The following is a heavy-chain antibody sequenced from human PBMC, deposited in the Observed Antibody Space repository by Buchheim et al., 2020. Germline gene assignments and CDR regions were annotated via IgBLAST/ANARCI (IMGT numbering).Heavy chain of an antibody. V-gene: IGHV3-30-3*01. CDR1: GFTFSSYA. CDR2: ISYDGSNK. CDR3: VRDRSYGVGY. D-gene: IGHD4/OR15-4a*01. J-gene: IGHJ4*02. Sequence: QVQLVESGGGVVQPGRSLRLSCAASGFTFSSYAMHWVRQAPGKGLEWVAVISYDGSNKYYADSVKGRFTISRDNSKNTLYLQMNSLRAEDTAVYYCVRDRSYGVGYWGQGTL.